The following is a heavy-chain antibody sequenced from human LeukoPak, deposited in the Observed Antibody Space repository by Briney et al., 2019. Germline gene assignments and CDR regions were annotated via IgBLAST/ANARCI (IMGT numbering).Heavy chain of an antibody. Sequence: GGSLRLSCAASGFTFSNYGMFWVRQAPGKGLEWVAVIWYDGSKKYYVDSVKGRFTISREDSENPLYLQMNSLRAEDTAVYYCARDLCSTTSCLDYWGQGTLVTVSS. J-gene: IGHJ4*02. D-gene: IGHD2-2*01. CDR3: ARDLCSTTSCLDY. CDR2: IWYDGSKK. CDR1: GFTFSNYG. V-gene: IGHV3-33*01.